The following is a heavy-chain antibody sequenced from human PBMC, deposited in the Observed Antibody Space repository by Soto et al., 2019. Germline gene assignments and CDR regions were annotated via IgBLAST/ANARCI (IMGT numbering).Heavy chain of an antibody. V-gene: IGHV3-21*01. CDR3: ARDRLDYYGSGIHRPFDY. D-gene: IGHD3-10*01. CDR2: ISSSSSYI. J-gene: IGHJ4*02. Sequence: GGSLRLSCAASGFTFSSYSMNWVRQAPGKGLEWVSSISSSSSYIYYADSVKGRFTISRDNAKNSLYLQMNSLRAEDTAVYYCARDRLDYYGSGIHRPFDYWGQGTLVTVSS. CDR1: GFTFSSYS.